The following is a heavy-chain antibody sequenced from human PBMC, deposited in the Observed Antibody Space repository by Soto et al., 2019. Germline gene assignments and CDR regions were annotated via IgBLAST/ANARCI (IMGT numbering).Heavy chain of an antibody. D-gene: IGHD3-10*01. CDR3: ARVLLWFGDY. Sequence: SETLSLTCAVYGGSFSGYYWSWIRQPPGKGLEWIGEINHSGSTNYNPSLKSRVTISVDTSKNQFSLKLSSVTAADTAVYYCARVLLWFGDYWGQGTLVTVSS. V-gene: IGHV4-34*01. CDR1: GGSFSGYY. CDR2: INHSGST. J-gene: IGHJ4*02.